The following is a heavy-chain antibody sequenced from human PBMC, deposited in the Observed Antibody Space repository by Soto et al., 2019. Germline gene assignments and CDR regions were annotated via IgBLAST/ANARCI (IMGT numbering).Heavy chain of an antibody. J-gene: IGHJ6*01. Sequence: QVQLVESGGGVVQPGRSLRLSCAASGFTFSSYGMHWVRQAPGKGLEWVAVISYDGSNKYYADSVKGRFTISRDNSKNTLYLQMNSLRAEDTAVYYCAKDIPIAAAGFNYYYYGMDVW. V-gene: IGHV3-30*18. CDR3: AKDIPIAAAGFNYYYYGMDV. CDR2: ISYDGSNK. CDR1: GFTFSSYG. D-gene: IGHD6-13*01.